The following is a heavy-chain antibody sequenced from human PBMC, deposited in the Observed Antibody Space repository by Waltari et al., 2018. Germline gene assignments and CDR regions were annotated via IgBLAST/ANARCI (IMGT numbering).Heavy chain of an antibody. Sequence: QVQLVQSGAEVKKPGASVKVSCKASGYTFTSYGIRWVRQAPGQGLEWMGRVSSYNGNTNNDKKPQGRVTMTTDTATSTAYMERRSLRSDDTAVYYCARGGYSSGGGGSDYWGQGTLVTVSS. CDR2: VSSYNGNT. V-gene: IGHV1-18*04. D-gene: IGHD6-19*01. J-gene: IGHJ4*02. CDR1: GYTFTSYG. CDR3: ARGGYSSGGGGSDY.